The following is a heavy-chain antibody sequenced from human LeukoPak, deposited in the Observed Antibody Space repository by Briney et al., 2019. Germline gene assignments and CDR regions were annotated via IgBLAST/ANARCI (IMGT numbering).Heavy chain of an antibody. D-gene: IGHD3-22*01. CDR1: GFTFSSYA. Sequence: GGSLRLSCAASGFTFSSYAMSWVRQAPGKGLEWVSAISGSGGSTYYADSVKGRFTISRDNSKNTLYLQMNSLRAEDTAVYYCAKAGLISAAYYYDSSGYYYYYYMDVWGKGTTVTISS. J-gene: IGHJ6*03. CDR3: AKAGLISAAYYYDSSGYYYYYYMDV. V-gene: IGHV3-23*01. CDR2: ISGSGGST.